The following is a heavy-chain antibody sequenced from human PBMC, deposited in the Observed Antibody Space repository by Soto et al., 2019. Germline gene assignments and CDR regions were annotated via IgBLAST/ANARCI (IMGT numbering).Heavy chain of an antibody. Sequence: SETLSLTCAVYGGSFSGYYWSWTRQPPGKGLEWIGDINHIGKANYNPSLKSRVTISIDTSKNQFSLNLSSVTAADTAMYYCARFHDSWGPGILVTVSS. V-gene: IGHV4-34*01. CDR2: INHIGKA. CDR3: ARFHDS. J-gene: IGHJ4*02. CDR1: GGSFSGYY.